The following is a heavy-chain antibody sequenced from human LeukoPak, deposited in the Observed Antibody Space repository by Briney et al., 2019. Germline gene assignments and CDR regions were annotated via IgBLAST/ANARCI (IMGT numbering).Heavy chain of an antibody. CDR3: ARQNCLRGSCYSDYYYYGMDV. J-gene: IGHJ6*02. D-gene: IGHD2-15*01. Sequence: SETLSLTCTVSGGSISSSSYYWGWVRQSPGKGLEWIGSIYYSGSTYYNPSLKSRVTISVDTSKNQFSLKLSSVTAADTAVYYCARQNCLRGSCYSDYYYYGMDVWGQGTTVTVSS. CDR1: GGSISSSSYY. CDR2: IYYSGST. V-gene: IGHV4-39*01.